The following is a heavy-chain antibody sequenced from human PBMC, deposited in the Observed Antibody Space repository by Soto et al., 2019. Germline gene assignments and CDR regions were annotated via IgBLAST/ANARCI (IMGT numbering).Heavy chain of an antibody. J-gene: IGHJ4*02. D-gene: IGHD2-15*01. V-gene: IGHV3-21*01. CDR3: ARGVVAATGFDF. CDR2: ISSSSSYI. CDR1: GFTFSSYS. Sequence: EVQLVESGGGLVKPGGSLRLSCAASGFTFSSYSMNWVRQAPGKGLEWVSSISSSSSYIYYADSVKGRFTISRDNAKNSLYLQMNSLRAEDTAVYYCARGVVAATGFDFWGLGTLVTVSS.